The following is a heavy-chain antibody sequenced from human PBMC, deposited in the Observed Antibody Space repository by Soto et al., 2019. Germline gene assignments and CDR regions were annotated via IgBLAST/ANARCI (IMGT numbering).Heavy chain of an antibody. V-gene: IGHV1-69*12. CDR1: GGTFSSYA. Sequence: QVQLVQSGAEVKKPGSSVKVSCKTSGGTFSSYAISWVRQAPGQGLEWMGGIIPIFGTANYARKFQDRVTFPADEATSPAYMSLSSLRSEDPAVYYCAIDRCRSLVATFDFWGQGTLVTVSS. CDR2: IIPIFGTA. D-gene: IGHD2-15*01. J-gene: IGHJ4*02. CDR3: AIDRCRSLVATFDF.